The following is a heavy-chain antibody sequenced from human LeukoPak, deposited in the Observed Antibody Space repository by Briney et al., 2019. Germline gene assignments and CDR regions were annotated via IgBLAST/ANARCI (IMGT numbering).Heavy chain of an antibody. CDR2: INPSNGGP. D-gene: IGHD6-13*01. J-gene: IGHJ4*02. CDR1: VYTFTNYF. CDR3: ARGHDSRGCPYYFDY. Sequence: ASVTVSCKASVYTFTNYFMHWVRQAPGRGLEGMGIINPSNGGPIYAQNFQGRVTMTKGTSTKTIYMELSSLRSEDTAVYYCARGHDSRGCPYYFDYWVQGSLASVSS. V-gene: IGHV1-46*01.